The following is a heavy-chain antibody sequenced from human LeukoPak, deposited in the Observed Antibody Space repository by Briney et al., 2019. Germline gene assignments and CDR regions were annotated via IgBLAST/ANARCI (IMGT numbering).Heavy chain of an antibody. CDR2: ISDIGGST. D-gene: IGHD1-26*01. CDR3: AKRGAEVGATVAPGDY. J-gene: IGHJ4*02. Sequence: PGGSLRPSCAASRFTFTSYAMSWVRQAPGKGLEWVSAISDIGGSTYYAASVKGRFTISRDSSKNTLYLQMNSLRAEDTAVYYCAKRGAEVGATVAPGDYWGQGTLVTVSS. CDR1: RFTFTSYA. V-gene: IGHV3-23*01.